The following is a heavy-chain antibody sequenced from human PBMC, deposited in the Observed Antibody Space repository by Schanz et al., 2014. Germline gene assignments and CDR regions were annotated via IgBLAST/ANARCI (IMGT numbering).Heavy chain of an antibody. D-gene: IGHD4-4*01. CDR1: GYTLTAYY. V-gene: IGHV1-2*02. CDR2: INPDSGGT. CDR3: ASALTTWGGMDV. Sequence: QVQLVQSGAEVKKPGASVKVSCKASGYTLTAYYMHWVRQAPGQGLEWMGWINPDSGGTNYAQRLQGRVTMTTDTSTSTAYMELRSLRSEDTAVYYCASALTTWGGMDVWGQGTTVTVSS. J-gene: IGHJ6*02.